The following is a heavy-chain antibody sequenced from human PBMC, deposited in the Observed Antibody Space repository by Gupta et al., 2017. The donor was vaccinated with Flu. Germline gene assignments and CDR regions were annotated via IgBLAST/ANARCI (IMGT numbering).Heavy chain of an antibody. Sequence: QVQLVESGGGVVQPGTSLRLSFAASGFIFSDYGRHWVRQAPGKGLGWVAIIWSVGSYEYYTDSVKGLFTLSRDNSKNTVYLQMNSLRADDTAVYYCGKSRVSGGGSFLTDYWGPGTLVTVSS. D-gene: IGHD2-15*01. CDR2: IWSVGSYE. V-gene: IGHV3-33*06. CDR3: GKSRVSGGGSFLTDY. CDR1: GFIFSDYG. J-gene: IGHJ4*02.